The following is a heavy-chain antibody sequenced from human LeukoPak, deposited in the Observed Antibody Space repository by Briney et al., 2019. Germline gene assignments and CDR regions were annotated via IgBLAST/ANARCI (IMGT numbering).Heavy chain of an antibody. CDR2: ISINADDT. CDR1: GFTFSSHA. V-gene: IGHV3-23*01. D-gene: IGHD5-12*01. J-gene: IGHJ3*02. Sequence: PGGSLRLSCAASGFTFSSHAMTWVRQAPGKGLQWVSSISINADDTHYADSVKGRFTISRDNSKKTLFLQMNSLRVDDTAVYYCARDSRPGYGGAHDIWGPGTMVTVSS. CDR3: ARDSRPGYGGAHDI.